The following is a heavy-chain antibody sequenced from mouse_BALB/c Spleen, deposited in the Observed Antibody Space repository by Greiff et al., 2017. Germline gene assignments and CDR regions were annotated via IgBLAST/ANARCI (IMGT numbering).Heavy chain of an antibody. CDR2: IDPANGNT. D-gene: IGHD4-1*01. J-gene: IGHJ3*01. CDR3: SSNWDKEAWFAY. V-gene: IGHV14-3*02. Sequence: EVKLQQSGAELVKPGASVKLSCTASGFNIKDTYMHWVKQRPEQGLEWIGRIDPANGNTKYDPKFQGKATITADTSSNTAYLQLSSLTSEDTAVYYCSSNWDKEAWFAYWGQGTLVTVSA. CDR1: GFNIKDTY.